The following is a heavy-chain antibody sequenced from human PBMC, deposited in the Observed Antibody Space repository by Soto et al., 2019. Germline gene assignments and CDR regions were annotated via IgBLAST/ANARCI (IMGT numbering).Heavy chain of an antibody. D-gene: IGHD3-9*01. CDR1: GYTFTSYY. CDR2: INPSGGST. CDR3: ARDKYYDILTGPYGMDV. V-gene: IGHV1-46*01. J-gene: IGHJ6*02. Sequence: ASVKVSCKASGYTFTSYYMHWVRQAPGQGLEWMGIINPSGGSTSYAQEFQGRVTMTRDTSTSTVYMELSSLRSEDTAVYYCARDKYYDILTGPYGMDVWGQGTTVTVSS.